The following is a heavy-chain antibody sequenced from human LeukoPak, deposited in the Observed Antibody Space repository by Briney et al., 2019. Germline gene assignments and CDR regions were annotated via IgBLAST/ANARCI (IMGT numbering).Heavy chain of an antibody. CDR1: GFTLTTYW. CDR2: INQDGSVK. D-gene: IGHD4/OR15-4a*01. Sequence: GSLRLSCAASGFTLTTYWMSWVRQAPGKGLEWVANINQDGSVKNYVDSVKGRFTISRDNAKNSLYLQMNGLRAEDTAVYYCAREKSYGDSFDYWGQGTLVTVSS. V-gene: IGHV3-7*01. J-gene: IGHJ4*02. CDR3: AREKSYGDSFDY.